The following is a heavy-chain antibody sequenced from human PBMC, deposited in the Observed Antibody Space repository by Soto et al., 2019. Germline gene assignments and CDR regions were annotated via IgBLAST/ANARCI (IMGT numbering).Heavy chain of an antibody. J-gene: IGHJ6*03. V-gene: IGHV3-23*01. CDR3: ASGGSSWYSGYYYYMDV. Sequence: EVQLLESGGGLVQPGGSLRLSCAASGFTFSSYAMSWVRQAPGKGLEWVSAISGSGGSTYYADSVKGRFTISRDNSKNTLYLQRNSLRAEDTAVYYCASGGSSWYSGYYYYMDVWGKGTTVTVSS. CDR1: GFTFSSYA. D-gene: IGHD6-13*01. CDR2: ISGSGGST.